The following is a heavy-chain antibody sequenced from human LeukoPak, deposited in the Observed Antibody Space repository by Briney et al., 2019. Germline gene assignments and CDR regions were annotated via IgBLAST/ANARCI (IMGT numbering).Heavy chain of an antibody. Sequence: GGSLRLSCAASGFTFSSYSMNWVRQAPGKGLEWVSSISSSSSYIYYADSVKGRFTISRDNAKNSLYLQMNSLRAEDTAVYYRARDPSPHGMGATLNWFDPWGQGTLVTVSS. CDR1: GFTFSSYS. J-gene: IGHJ5*02. D-gene: IGHD1-26*01. V-gene: IGHV3-21*01. CDR2: ISSSSSYI. CDR3: ARDPSPHGMGATLNWFDP.